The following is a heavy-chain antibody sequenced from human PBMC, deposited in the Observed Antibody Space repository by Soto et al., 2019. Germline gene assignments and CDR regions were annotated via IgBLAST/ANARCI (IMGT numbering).Heavy chain of an antibody. CDR1: GGTFSSYA. V-gene: IGHV1-69*01. D-gene: IGHD3-22*01. CDR3: ARDTPPPYDDSSGYPDAFDI. CDR2: IIPIFGTA. J-gene: IGHJ3*02. Sequence: QVQLVQSGAEVKKPGSSVKVSCKASGGTFSSYAISWVRQAPGQGLEWMGGIIPIFGTANYAQKFQGRVTITPVESTSTAYMELSSLRSEGTAVYYSARDTPPPYDDSSGYPDAFDIWGQGTMVTVSS.